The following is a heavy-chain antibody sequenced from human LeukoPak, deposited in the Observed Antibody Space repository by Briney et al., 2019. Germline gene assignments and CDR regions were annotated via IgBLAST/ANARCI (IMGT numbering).Heavy chain of an antibody. CDR3: ARISIAARPRWFDP. CDR2: INPNSGGT. CDR1: GYTFTGYY. J-gene: IGHJ5*02. Sequence: ASMKVSCKASGYTFTGYYMHWVRQAPGQGLEWMGWINPNSGGTNYAQKFQGRVTMTRDTSISTAYMELSRLRSDDTAVYYCARISIAARPRWFDPWGQGTLVTVSS. D-gene: IGHD6-6*01. V-gene: IGHV1-2*02.